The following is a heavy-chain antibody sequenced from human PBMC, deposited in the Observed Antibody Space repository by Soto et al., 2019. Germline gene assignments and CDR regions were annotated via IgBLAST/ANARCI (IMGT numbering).Heavy chain of an antibody. CDR3: ARLGGFYQSLDS. Sequence: SETLSLTCTVSGGSISSYYWSWIRQPPGKGLEWIGCIYYTGTTTYNPSIKSRVTISVDSSKNQFSLNLTSVSATDTAVYYCARLGGFYQSLDSWGQGTLVTVSS. CDR2: IYYTGTT. D-gene: IGHD3-22*01. CDR1: GGSISSYY. J-gene: IGHJ5*01. V-gene: IGHV4-59*08.